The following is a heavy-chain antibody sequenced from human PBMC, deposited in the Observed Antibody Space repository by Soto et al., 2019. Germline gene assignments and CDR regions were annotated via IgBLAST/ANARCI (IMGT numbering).Heavy chain of an antibody. J-gene: IGHJ4*02. D-gene: IGHD2-15*01. CDR2: ISGNSGYI. Sequence: EVQLVESGGGLVKPGGSLRLSCAGSGFFFSSYTMNWVRQAPGKGLEWVSSISGNSGYIYYADSVKGRFTISRDNAKNTLLRQVKNLRAEDTAVYCGASEITVGGRAGYWGQGTLVTVSS. V-gene: IGHV3-21*01. CDR1: GFFFSSYT. CDR3: ASEITVGGRAGY.